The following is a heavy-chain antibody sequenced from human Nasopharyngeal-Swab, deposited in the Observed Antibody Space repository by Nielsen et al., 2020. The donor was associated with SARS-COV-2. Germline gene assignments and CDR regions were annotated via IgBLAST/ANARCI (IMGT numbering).Heavy chain of an antibody. CDR3: VTGDIVATGDYYYGMDV. CDR1: GFTFSSYA. J-gene: IGHJ6*02. D-gene: IGHD5-12*01. CDR2: ISSNGGST. V-gene: IGHV3-64D*06. Sequence: GGSLRLSCSASGFTFSSYAMHWVRQAPGKGLEYVSAISSNGGSTYYADSVKGRFTISRDNSKNTLYLQMSSLRAEATAVYYCVTGDIVATGDYYYGMDVWGQGTTVTVSS.